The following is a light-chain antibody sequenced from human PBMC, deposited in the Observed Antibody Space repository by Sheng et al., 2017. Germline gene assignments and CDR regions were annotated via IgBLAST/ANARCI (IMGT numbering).Light chain of an antibody. V-gene: IGLV1-47*01. Sequence: QPVLTQPPSVSATPGQRVTISCSGSSSNIGDNYVYWYQQLPGSAPKLLISKNNQRPSGVPDRFSGSASGTSASLAISGLRSEDEADYYCQAWDTSTYVVFGGGTKLTVL. CDR2: KNN. CDR1: SSNIGDNY. CDR3: QAWDTSTYVV. J-gene: IGLJ2*01.